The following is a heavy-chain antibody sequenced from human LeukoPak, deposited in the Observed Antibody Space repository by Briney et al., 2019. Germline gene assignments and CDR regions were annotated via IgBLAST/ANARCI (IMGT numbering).Heavy chain of an antibody. V-gene: IGHV3-30-3*01. J-gene: IGHJ4*02. CDR1: GFTFSSYD. Sequence: PGGSLRLSCAASGFTFSSYDMHWVRQAPGKGLEWVAVISYDGSNKYYADSVKGRFTISRDNSKNTLYLQMNSLRAEDTAVYYCAKEIYADPSFDYWGQGTLVTVSS. CDR3: AKEIYADPSFDY. D-gene: IGHD4-17*01. CDR2: ISYDGSNK.